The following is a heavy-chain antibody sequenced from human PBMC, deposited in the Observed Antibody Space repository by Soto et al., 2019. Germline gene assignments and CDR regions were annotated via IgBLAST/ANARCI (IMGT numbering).Heavy chain of an antibody. CDR2: ISGSGGST. J-gene: IGHJ5*02. D-gene: IGHD3-10*01. Sequence: EVQLLESGGGLVQPGGSLRLSCAASGFTFSSYAMSWVRQAPGKGLEWVSAISGSGGSTYYADSVKGRSTISRDNSKNTLYLQMNSLRAEDTAVYYCAKHYYGSGSPYNWFDPWGQGTLVTVSS. CDR1: GFTFSSYA. V-gene: IGHV3-23*01. CDR3: AKHYYGSGSPYNWFDP.